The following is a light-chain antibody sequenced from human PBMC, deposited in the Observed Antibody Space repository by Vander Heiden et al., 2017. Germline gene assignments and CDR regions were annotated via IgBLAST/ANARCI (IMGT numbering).Light chain of an antibody. Sequence: EIVMTQSPATLSVSPGERATLSCRASQPFGTNLAWYQQKPGQAPRLLIYGVSTRATGIPARFSGSGSGTEFTLAISSLQSEDFAVYCCQQSNNWPPDIAFGPGT. CDR3: QQSNNWPPDIA. V-gene: IGKV3-15*01. CDR1: QPFGTN. J-gene: IGKJ3*01. CDR2: GVS.